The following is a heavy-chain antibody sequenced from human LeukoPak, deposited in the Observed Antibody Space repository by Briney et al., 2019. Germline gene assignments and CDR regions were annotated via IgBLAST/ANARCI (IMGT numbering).Heavy chain of an antibody. J-gene: IGHJ4*02. CDR3: ANSIQPYYFDY. V-gene: IGHV1-2*02. CDR2: INPSGGST. D-gene: IGHD5-18*01. CDR1: GYTFTSYY. Sequence: ASVKVSCKASGYTFTSYYMHWVRQAPGQGLEWMGIINPSGGSTNYAQKFQGRVTMTRDTSISTAYMELSRLRSDDTAVYYCANSIQPYYFDYWGQGTLVTVSS.